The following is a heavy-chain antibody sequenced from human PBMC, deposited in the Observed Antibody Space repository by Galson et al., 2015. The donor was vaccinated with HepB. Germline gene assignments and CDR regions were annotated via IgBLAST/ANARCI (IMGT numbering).Heavy chain of an antibody. Sequence: SLRLSCAASGFTFSSYWMHWVRQAPGKGLVWVSRINSDGSSTSYADSVKGRFTISRDNAKNTLYLQMNSLRAEDTAVYYCARGSSIDFWSGYYSSYYYGMDVWGQGTTVTVSS. D-gene: IGHD3-3*01. V-gene: IGHV3-74*01. CDR2: INSDGSST. CDR3: ARGSSIDFWSGYYSSYYYGMDV. CDR1: GFTFSSYW. J-gene: IGHJ6*02.